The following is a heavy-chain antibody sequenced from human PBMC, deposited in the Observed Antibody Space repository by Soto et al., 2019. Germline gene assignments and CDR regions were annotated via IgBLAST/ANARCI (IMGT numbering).Heavy chain of an antibody. V-gene: IGHV4-61*01. D-gene: IGHD2-15*01. CDR1: GGSVSSGSYY. CDR2: IYYSGST. Sequence: SETLSLTCTVSGGSVSSGSYYWSWIRQPPGKGLEWIGYIYYSGSTNYNPSLKSRVTISVDTSKNQFSLKLSSVTAADTAVYYCARDLYCRITHYPYGMAVWGQGTTVPV. CDR3: ARDLYCRITHYPYGMAV. J-gene: IGHJ6*02.